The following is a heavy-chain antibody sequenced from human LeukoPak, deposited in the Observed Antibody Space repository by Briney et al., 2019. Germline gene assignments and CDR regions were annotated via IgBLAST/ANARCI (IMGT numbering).Heavy chain of an antibody. J-gene: IGHJ3*01. CDR2: ISGSGGGT. Sequence: GGSLRLSCAASGFTFSSYAMSWVRQAPGKGLEWVSAISGSGGGTYYADSVKGRFTISRDNSKNTLYLQMNSLRAEDTAVYYCAKDQTTRWYSSGWHDAFDLWGQGTMVTVSS. CDR1: GFTFSSYA. V-gene: IGHV3-23*01. D-gene: IGHD6-19*01. CDR3: AKDQTTRWYSSGWHDAFDL.